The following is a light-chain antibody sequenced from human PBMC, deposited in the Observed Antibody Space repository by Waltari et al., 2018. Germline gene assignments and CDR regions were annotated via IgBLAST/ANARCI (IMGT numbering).Light chain of an antibody. CDR3: QQRSNWPRFS. J-gene: IGKJ2*01. Sequence: EIVLTQATATLSLSPGERATISCRTSQSIADYLAWYQQKPGQSPRLLIYDVSNRVTGIPVRFSGSGSGTDFTLTITSLEPEDFAVYYCQQRSNWPRFSFGQGTKLEIK. V-gene: IGKV3-11*01. CDR2: DVS. CDR1: QSIADY.